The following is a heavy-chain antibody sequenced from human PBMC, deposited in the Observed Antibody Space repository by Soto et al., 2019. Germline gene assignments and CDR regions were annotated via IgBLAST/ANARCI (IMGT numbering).Heavy chain of an antibody. D-gene: IGHD3-10*01. CDR1: GYTFTSYD. J-gene: IGHJ3*02. CDR2: MNPNSGNT. Sequence: ASVKVSCKASGYTFTSYDINWVRQATGQGLEWMGWMNPNSGNTGYAQKFQGRVTMTRNTSISTAYMELSSLRSEDTAVYYCARGLGFGELLGNDAFDIWGQGTMVTVSS. V-gene: IGHV1-8*01. CDR3: ARGLGFGELLGNDAFDI.